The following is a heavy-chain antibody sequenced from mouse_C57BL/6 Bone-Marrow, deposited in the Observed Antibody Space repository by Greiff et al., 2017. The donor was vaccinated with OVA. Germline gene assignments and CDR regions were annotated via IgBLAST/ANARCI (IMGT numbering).Heavy chain of an antibody. D-gene: IGHD2-3*01. CDR3: ATWILPEAY. CDR2: IHPNSGST. CDR1: GYTFTSYW. V-gene: IGHV1-64*01. Sequence: VKLMESGAELVKPGASVKLSCKASGYTFTSYWMHWVKQRPGQGLEWIGMIHPNSGSTNYNEKFKSKATLTVDKSSSTAYMQLSSLTSEDSAVYYCATWILPEAYWGQGTLVTVSA. J-gene: IGHJ3*01.